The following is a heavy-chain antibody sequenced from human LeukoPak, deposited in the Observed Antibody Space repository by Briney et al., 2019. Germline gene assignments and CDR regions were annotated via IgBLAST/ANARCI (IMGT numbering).Heavy chain of an antibody. Sequence: GGSLRRYCATPGFTVSSNYIGWVRQAPGKGLEWVSVIYSGGSTYYADSVKGRFTITRVNSKNTLYLQMNSMRAYDTAVNYCARDSGSAGFGYWGQGTMVTVSS. D-gene: IGHD3-10*01. CDR1: GFTVSSNY. CDR2: IYSGGST. V-gene: IGHV3-53*01. CDR3: ARDSGSAGFGY. J-gene: IGHJ4*02.